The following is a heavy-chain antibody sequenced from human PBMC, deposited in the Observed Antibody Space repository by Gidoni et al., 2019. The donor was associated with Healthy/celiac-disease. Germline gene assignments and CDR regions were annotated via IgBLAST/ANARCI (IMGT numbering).Heavy chain of an antibody. Sequence: QVQLVLPGAEVTKPGSSVTVSCTASDGTLSTSAISWVRPAPGQGFEWMGGIIPIFGTANYAQKFQGRVTITEDESTSTAYMELSSLRSEDTAVYYCARSSYSGSDLAYYCYGMDVWGQGTTVTVSS. CDR3: ARSSYSGSDLAYYCYGMDV. CDR2: IIPIFGTA. V-gene: IGHV1-69*01. CDR1: DGTLSTSA. J-gene: IGHJ6*02. D-gene: IGHD1-26*01.